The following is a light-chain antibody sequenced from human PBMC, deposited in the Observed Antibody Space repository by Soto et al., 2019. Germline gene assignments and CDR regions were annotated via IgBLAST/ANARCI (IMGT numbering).Light chain of an antibody. J-gene: IGKJ5*01. Sequence: DIQMTQSPSTLSASVGDSVTITCRASQNIRNWLAWYQQKPGKAPNPLIYDASSLKSGVPSRFSGSGSGTDFTFTINSLQPEDIGTYYCQHYNSFPITFGQGTRLEIK. V-gene: IGKV1-5*01. CDR2: DAS. CDR1: QNIRNW. CDR3: QHYNSFPIT.